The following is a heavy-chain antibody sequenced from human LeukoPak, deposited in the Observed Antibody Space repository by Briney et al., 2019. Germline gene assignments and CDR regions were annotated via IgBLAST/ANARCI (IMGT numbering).Heavy chain of an antibody. CDR1: GFTFTSYD. Sequence: ASVKVSCKASGFTFTSYDINWVRQATGQGLEWMGWMNPINGNTGYAQKFQGRVTMTRDTSISTAYMELRSLRFDDTAVYYCVRDGEGVAISVNYWFDPWGQGTLVTVSS. J-gene: IGHJ5*02. CDR2: MNPINGNT. CDR3: VRDGEGVAISVNYWFDP. V-gene: IGHV1-8*01. D-gene: IGHD3-10*01.